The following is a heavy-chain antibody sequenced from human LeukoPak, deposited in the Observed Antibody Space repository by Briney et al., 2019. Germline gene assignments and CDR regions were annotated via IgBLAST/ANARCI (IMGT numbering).Heavy chain of an antibody. CDR1: GFTFSSYA. CDR2: ISSNGGST. J-gene: IGHJ6*04. D-gene: IGHD3-9*01. Sequence: WWYLRLSCSASGFTFSSYAMHWVRHATGNGLEYVSAISSNGGSTYYADYVKGRLTISRDNSKNTLYLQMSSLRAEDTAVYFFLKAEDGIRDFDFRTEYYGMDVWGKGTTVTVSS. CDR3: LKAEDGIRDFDFRTEYYGMDV. V-gene: IGHV3-64D*06.